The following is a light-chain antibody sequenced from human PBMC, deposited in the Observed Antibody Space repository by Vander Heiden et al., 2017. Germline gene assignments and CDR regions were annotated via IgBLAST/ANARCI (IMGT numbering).Light chain of an antibody. CDR2: DVS. V-gene: IGLV2-14*01. CDR1: SSDVGGYNY. J-gene: IGLJ1*01. CDR3: SSYTSSSTLCV. Sequence: QSALTQPASVSGSPGQSITISCTGTSSDVGGYNYVSWYQQHPGKAPKLRIYDVSNRPSEVSNRFSGSKSGTTASLTISGLQAEDEADYYCSSYTSSSTLCVFGTGTKVTVL.